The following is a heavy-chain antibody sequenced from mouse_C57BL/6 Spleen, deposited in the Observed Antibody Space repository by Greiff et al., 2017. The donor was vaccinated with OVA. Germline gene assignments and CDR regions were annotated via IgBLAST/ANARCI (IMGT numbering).Heavy chain of an antibody. CDR1: GYTFTSYW. CDR2: IHTNSGST. V-gene: IGHV1-64*01. D-gene: IGHD3-1*01. CDR3: ARAAPDAMDY. J-gene: IGHJ4*01. Sequence: QVQLQQPGAELVKPGASVKLSCKASGYTFTSYWMHWVMQRPGQGLEWIGMIHTNSGSTNYNEKFKSKATLTVDKSSITAYMQLSSLTSEDSAVYYCARAAPDAMDYWGQGTSVTVSS.